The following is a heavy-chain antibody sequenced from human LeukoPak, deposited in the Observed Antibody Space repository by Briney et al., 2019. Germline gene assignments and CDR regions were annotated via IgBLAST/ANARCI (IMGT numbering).Heavy chain of an antibody. CDR2: VSSNGGST. CDR1: GFTFSSYA. J-gene: IGHJ4*02. D-gene: IGHD6-19*01. V-gene: IGHV3-64*01. Sequence: GGSLRLSCAASGFTFSSYAMHWVRQAPGKGLEYVSSVSSNGGSTYYANSVKGRFTISRDNSENTLYLQMGSLRVEDMALYYCARDQGEAVAGPSDYWGQGTLVTVSS. CDR3: ARDQGEAVAGPSDY.